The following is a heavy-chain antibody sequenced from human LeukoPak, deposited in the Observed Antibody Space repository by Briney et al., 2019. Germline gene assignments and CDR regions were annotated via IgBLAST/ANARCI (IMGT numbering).Heavy chain of an antibody. CDR3: ARSRAFNSGAFDP. V-gene: IGHV4-61*01. D-gene: IGHD1-26*01. Sequence: PSETLSLTCTVSGASVSSASYWTWIRQPPGKGVEWIAHIYNGVNTNYNPSLKSRVTISVDTSKNQFSLRLNSVTAADTAVYYCARSRAFNSGAFDPWGQGSLVTVSS. CDR2: IYNGVNT. CDR1: GASVSSASY. J-gene: IGHJ5*02.